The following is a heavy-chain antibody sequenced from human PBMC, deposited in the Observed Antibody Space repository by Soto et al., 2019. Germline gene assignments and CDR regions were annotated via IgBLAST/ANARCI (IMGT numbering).Heavy chain of an antibody. J-gene: IGHJ6*02. CDR2: INPNSGGT. V-gene: IGHV1-2*02. D-gene: IGHD6-13*01. CDR1: GYTFTGYY. CDR3: AREGVLGSPADSGSFRYYSYGMDV. Sequence: ASVKVSCKASGYTFTGYYMHWVRQAPGQGLEWMGWINPNSGGTNYAQKFHRGVTLTRDTSMSTAYMELSRLRSDDTAVYYCAREGVLGSPADSGSFRYYSYGMDVWG.